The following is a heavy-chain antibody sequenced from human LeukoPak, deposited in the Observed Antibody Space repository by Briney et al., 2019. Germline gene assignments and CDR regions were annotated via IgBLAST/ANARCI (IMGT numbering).Heavy chain of an antibody. V-gene: IGHV4-59*08. Sequence: SETLSLTCTVSGGSISSYYWSWIRQPPGKGLEWIGYIFYSGSTNYNPSLKSRVTISVDTSKNQFSLKLSSVTAADTAVYYCARHSSSWSHFDYWGQGTLVTVSS. CDR1: GGSISSYY. J-gene: IGHJ4*02. CDR2: IFYSGST. CDR3: ARHSSSWSHFDY. D-gene: IGHD6-13*01.